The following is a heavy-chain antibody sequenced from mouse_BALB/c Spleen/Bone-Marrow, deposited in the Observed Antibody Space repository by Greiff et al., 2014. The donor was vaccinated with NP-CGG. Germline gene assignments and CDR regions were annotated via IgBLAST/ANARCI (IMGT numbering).Heavy chain of an antibody. D-gene: IGHD2-2*01. Sequence: EVKLQESGAELVKPGASVKISCKASGYTFADYNMDWVKQSRGKSLEWIGDINPNYDSTSYNQKFKGKATLTVDKSSSTAYMELRSLTSEDTAVYYCARRDGYDSYFDYWGQGTTLTVSS. V-gene: IGHV1-18*01. CDR3: ARRDGYDSYFDY. CDR2: INPNYDST. CDR1: GYTFADYN. J-gene: IGHJ2*01.